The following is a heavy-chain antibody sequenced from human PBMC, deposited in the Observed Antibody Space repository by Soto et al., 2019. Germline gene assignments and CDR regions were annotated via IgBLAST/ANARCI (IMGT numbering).Heavy chain of an antibody. J-gene: IGHJ3*02. CDR2: INYSGNT. V-gene: IGHV4-59*01. D-gene: IGHD2-8*01. CDR3: ARAEKVYAISGALDI. Sequence: ETLCLTCPGSGDSISNYYWNWIRQPPGKGLEWIGYINYSGNTNYNPSLKSRVTISADTSKNQFSLKLSSVTAADTAVYYCARAEKVYAISGALDIWGQGTMVTV. CDR1: GDSISNYY.